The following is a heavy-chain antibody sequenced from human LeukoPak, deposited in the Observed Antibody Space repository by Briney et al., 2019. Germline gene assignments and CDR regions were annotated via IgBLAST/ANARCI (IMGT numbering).Heavy chain of an antibody. J-gene: IGHJ4*02. CDR1: AVSITTYY. D-gene: IGHD1/OR15-1a*01. Sequence: SESLSLTCSVSAVSITTYYWSWIRQSPGKGLEWIGSISYNGTTNYNPSLRSRVTISPDTSENQFSLKLSSVTAADTAVYHCARHRGRWNNLDFWGQGTLVTVSS. V-gene: IGHV4-59*08. CDR2: ISYNGTT. CDR3: ARHRGRWNNLDF.